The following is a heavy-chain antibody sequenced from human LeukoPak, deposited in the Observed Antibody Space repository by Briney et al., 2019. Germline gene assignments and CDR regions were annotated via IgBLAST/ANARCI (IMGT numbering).Heavy chain of an antibody. Sequence: ASVKVSCKASGYTFTSYAMNWVRQAPGQGLEWMGWINTNTGNPTYAQGFTGRFVFSLDTSVSTAYLQISSLKAEDTAVYYCAKSVVVPAAIPGIVFSAFDIWGQGTMVTVSS. D-gene: IGHD2-2*02. CDR2: INTNTGNP. J-gene: IGHJ3*02. CDR3: AKSVVVPAAIPGIVFSAFDI. CDR1: GYTFTSYA. V-gene: IGHV7-4-1*02.